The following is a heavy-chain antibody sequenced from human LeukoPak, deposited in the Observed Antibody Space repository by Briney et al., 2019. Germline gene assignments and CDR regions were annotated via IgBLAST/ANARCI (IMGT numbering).Heavy chain of an antibody. CDR1: GFTFTTYG. D-gene: IGHD1-14*01. CDR3: AKNGEPHYYMDV. V-gene: IGHV3-23*01. CDR2: ISGSGSNT. J-gene: IGHJ6*03. Sequence: PGGSLRLSCAASGFTFTTYGMIWVRQAPGKGLEWVLGISGSGSNTYYADSAKGRFASSRDYSKRTVYLQMNSLRAEDTAVYYCAKNGEPHYYMDVLGKGTTVTVSS.